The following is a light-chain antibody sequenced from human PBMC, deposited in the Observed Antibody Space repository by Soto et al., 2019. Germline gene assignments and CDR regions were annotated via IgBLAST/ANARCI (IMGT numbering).Light chain of an antibody. CDR1: QSLSSD. V-gene: IGKV3-15*01. Sequence: EIVLTQSPATLSVSPGERAILSCRASQSLSSDLAWYQQKPGQAPRLLIFDASTRATDIPARFSGSGSGTAFTLTIGSLQSEDFAVYYCQQYNTWPQTLGQGTKVDIK. CDR2: DAS. J-gene: IGKJ1*01. CDR3: QQYNTWPQT.